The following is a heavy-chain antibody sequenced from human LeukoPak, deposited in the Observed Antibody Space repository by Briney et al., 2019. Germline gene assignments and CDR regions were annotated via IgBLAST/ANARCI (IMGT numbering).Heavy chain of an antibody. CDR1: GFTFSDYY. CDR3: ARVGLELDQEYYFDY. Sequence: GGSLRLSCAAFGFTFSDYYMSWIRQAPGKGLEWVSYISSSGSTIYYADSVKGRFTISRDNAKNSLYLQMNSLRAEDTAVYYCARVGLELDQEYYFDYWGQGTLVTVSS. V-gene: IGHV3-11*04. D-gene: IGHD1-7*01. J-gene: IGHJ4*02. CDR2: ISSSGSTI.